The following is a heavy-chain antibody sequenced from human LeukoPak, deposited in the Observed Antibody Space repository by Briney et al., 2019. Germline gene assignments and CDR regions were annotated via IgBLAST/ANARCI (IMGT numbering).Heavy chain of an antibody. CDR1: GFTFSRYG. CDR2: ISGSGDST. D-gene: IGHD3/OR15-3a*01. Sequence: GGSLRLSCAASGFTFSRYGMAWVRQAPGKGLEWVSGISGSGDSTFYADSVKGRFTISRDNSKNTLYLQMNSLRAEDTAVYYCARALRDLTAWGQGTLVTVSS. J-gene: IGHJ4*02. CDR3: ARALRDLTA. V-gene: IGHV3-23*01.